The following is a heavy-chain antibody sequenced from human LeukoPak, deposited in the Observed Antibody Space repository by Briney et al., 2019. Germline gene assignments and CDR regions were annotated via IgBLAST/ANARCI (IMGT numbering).Heavy chain of an antibody. CDR2: IIPLFGTA. CDR3: ARGLEWLVV. J-gene: IGHJ4*02. Sequence: ASVKVSCKTSGDTFSSYTVNWVRQAPGQGLEYMGMIIPLFGTANYPQKFQGRVTITTDESTSTAYMELSSLRSDDTAVYYCARGLEWLVVWGQGTLVTVSS. CDR1: GDTFSSYT. D-gene: IGHD3-3*01. V-gene: IGHV1-69*05.